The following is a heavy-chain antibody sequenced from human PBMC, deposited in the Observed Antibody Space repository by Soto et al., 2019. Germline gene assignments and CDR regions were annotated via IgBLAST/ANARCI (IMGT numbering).Heavy chain of an antibody. D-gene: IGHD2-21*02. V-gene: IGHV1-69*13. CDR2: IIPIFGTA. Sequence: ASVKVSCKASGGTFSSYAISWVRQAPGQGLEWMGGIIPIFGTANYAQKFQGRVTITADESTSTAYMELSSLRSEDTAVYYCARVVVVTAAVYYYYGMDVWGQRTTVTVSS. J-gene: IGHJ6*02. CDR1: GGTFSSYA. CDR3: ARVVVVTAAVYYYYGMDV.